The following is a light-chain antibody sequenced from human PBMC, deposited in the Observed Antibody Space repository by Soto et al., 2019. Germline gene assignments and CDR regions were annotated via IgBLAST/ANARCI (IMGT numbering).Light chain of an antibody. CDR3: QQYKNWPSPSIT. CDR2: GAS. CDR1: QSVSSN. Sequence: EIVMTQSPATLSVSPGERATLSCRASQSVSSNLAWYQQKPGQAPRLLIYGASTRATGIPARFSGSGSGTEFTLTISSLQSEDFAVYYCQQYKNWPSPSITFGQGTRLEIK. V-gene: IGKV3-15*01. J-gene: IGKJ5*01.